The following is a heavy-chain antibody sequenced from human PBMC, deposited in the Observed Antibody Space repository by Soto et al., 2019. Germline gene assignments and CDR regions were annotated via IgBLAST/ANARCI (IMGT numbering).Heavy chain of an antibody. CDR1: GGTFSSYA. J-gene: IGHJ6*02. D-gene: IGHD5-12*01. Sequence: QVQLVQSGAEVKKPGSSVKVSCKASGGTFSSYAISWVRQAPGQGLEWMGGIIPIFGTANYAQKFQGRVTITADESTSTAYMELSSLRSEDTAVYYCASLSVGGEMATISLYYYGMDVWGQGTTVTVSS. CDR2: IIPIFGTA. V-gene: IGHV1-69*12. CDR3: ASLSVGGEMATISLYYYGMDV.